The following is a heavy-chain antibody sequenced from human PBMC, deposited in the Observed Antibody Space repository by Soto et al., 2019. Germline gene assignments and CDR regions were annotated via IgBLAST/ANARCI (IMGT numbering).Heavy chain of an antibody. Sequence: SVKVSCKASGGTFNSYAISWVRQAPGQGLEWMGGIIPIFGTANYAQKFQGRVTITADESTSTAYMELSSLRSEDTAVYYCAREEDIVVVPAATHYYYYGMDVWGQGTTVTVSS. CDR3: AREEDIVVVPAATHYYYYGMDV. CDR2: IIPIFGTA. CDR1: GGTFNSYA. V-gene: IGHV1-69*13. J-gene: IGHJ6*02. D-gene: IGHD2-2*01.